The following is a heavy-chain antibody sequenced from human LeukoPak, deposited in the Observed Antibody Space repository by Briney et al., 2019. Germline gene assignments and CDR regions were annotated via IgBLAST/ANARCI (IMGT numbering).Heavy chain of an antibody. J-gene: IGHJ4*02. V-gene: IGHV4-39*02. Sequence: PSETLSLTCTVSGDSISSSSYYWGWIRQPPGKGLEWIGSIYYSGSTYYNPSLKSRVTISVDTSKNQFSLKLRSVTAADTAVYYCARECGGDCYSSIPWGQGTLVTVSS. CDR3: ARECGGDCYSSIP. CDR2: IYYSGST. CDR1: GDSISSSSYY. D-gene: IGHD2-21*02.